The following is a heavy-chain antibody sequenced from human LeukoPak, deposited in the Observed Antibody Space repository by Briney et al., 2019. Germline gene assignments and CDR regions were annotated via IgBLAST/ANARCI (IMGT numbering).Heavy chain of an antibody. D-gene: IGHD3-10*01. Sequence: GGSLRLSCAASGFSFSTYRIHWVRQAPGKGLVWVSRINSDGSGATHADSVKGRVTISRDNAKNTVYLQMNSLSVEDTAVYCCTSRKGSGDYWGQGTPVTVSS. J-gene: IGHJ4*02. CDR3: TSRKGSGDY. CDR2: INSDGSGA. CDR1: GFSFSTYR. V-gene: IGHV3-74*01.